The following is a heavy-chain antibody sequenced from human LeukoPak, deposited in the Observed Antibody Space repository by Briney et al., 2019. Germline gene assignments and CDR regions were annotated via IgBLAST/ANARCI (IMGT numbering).Heavy chain of an antibody. CDR1: GGSISSYY. V-gene: IGHV4-59*01. CDR3: ARANYYDTSGYSRGAFDI. CDR2: IYYSGST. Sequence: SETLSLTCTVSGGSISSYYWSWIRQPPGKGLEWIGYIYYSGSTNYNPSLKSRVTISVDTSKNQFSLKLSSVTAADTAVYYCARANYYDTSGYSRGAFDIWGQGTMVTVSS. J-gene: IGHJ3*02. D-gene: IGHD3-22*01.